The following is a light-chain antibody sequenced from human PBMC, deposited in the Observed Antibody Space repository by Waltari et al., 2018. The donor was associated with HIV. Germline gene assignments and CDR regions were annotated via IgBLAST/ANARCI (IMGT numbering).Light chain of an antibody. J-gene: IGKJ2*01. V-gene: IGKV1-5*03. Sequence: DIRMTQSPSTLSASIGERVTITCRASQNIGKSLAWYQQKPGKAPKLLISLVSSLERGVPSRFSGSGSGSEFTLTISSLQYEDFATYYCQQFDTYYTFGQGTRLE. CDR3: QQFDTYYT. CDR1: QNIGKS. CDR2: LVS.